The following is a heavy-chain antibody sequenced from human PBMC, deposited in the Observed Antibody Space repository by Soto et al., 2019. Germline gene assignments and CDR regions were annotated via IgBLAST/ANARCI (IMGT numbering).Heavy chain of an antibody. CDR1: GFTFSSYA. J-gene: IGHJ4*02. CDR2: ISGSGGST. D-gene: IGHD6-13*01. CDR3: AKDKYGSSPYYFDY. Sequence: GGSLRLSCAASGFTFSSYAMSWVRQAPGKGLEWVSAISGSGGSTYYADSVKGRFTISRDNSKNTLYLQMNRLRAEETAVYYCAKDKYGSSPYYFDYWGQGTLVTVSS. V-gene: IGHV3-23*01.